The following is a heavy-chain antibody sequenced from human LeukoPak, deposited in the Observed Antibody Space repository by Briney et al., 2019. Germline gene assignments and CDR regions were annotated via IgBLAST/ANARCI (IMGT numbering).Heavy chain of an antibody. CDR1: GFPFSSFG. Sequence: GGSLRLSCAASGFPFSSFGMHWVRRAPGKGLEWVAVIWYDGSNKYYADSVKGRFTISRDNSKNTLYLQMNSLRAEDTAVYYCAKGMVRGYLFDYWGQGTLVTVSS. J-gene: IGHJ4*02. CDR2: IWYDGSNK. CDR3: AKGMVRGYLFDY. D-gene: IGHD3-10*01. V-gene: IGHV3-30*02.